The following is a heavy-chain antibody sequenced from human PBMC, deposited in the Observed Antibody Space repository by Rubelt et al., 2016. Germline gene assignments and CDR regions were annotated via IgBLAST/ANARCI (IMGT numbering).Heavy chain of an antibody. V-gene: IGHV3-23*01. CDR3: ARDSSGWYYFDY. CDR1: GFTFTTYA. Sequence: EVQLLESGGGLVQPGGSLRLSCATSGFTFTTYAMSWVRQAPGKGLDWVSAISTSGGTTYYADSVKGRFTISRDNSRNTLYLQMNSLRAEDTAIFYCARDSSGWYYFDYWGQGTLVTVSS. J-gene: IGHJ4*02. D-gene: IGHD6-19*01. CDR2: ISTSGGTT.